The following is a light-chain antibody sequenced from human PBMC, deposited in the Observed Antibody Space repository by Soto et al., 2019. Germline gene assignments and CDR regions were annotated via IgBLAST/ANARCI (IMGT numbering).Light chain of an antibody. CDR2: KIS. CDR3: MQGTHWPRT. J-gene: IGKJ1*01. V-gene: IGKV2-30*01. CDR1: QSLVYRDGNTY. Sequence: DVVMTQSPLSLPVTLGQPASISCRSSQSLVYRDGNTYLNWFQQRPGQSPRRLIHKISNRDSGVPYRFSGSGSGTDFTLKISRVEAEDVGIYYCMQGTHWPRTFGQGTKVEIK.